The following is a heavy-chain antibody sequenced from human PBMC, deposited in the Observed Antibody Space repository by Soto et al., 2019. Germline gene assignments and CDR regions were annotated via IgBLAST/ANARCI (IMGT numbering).Heavy chain of an antibody. D-gene: IGHD6-13*01. CDR1: GGSISSSSYY. Sequence: QLQLQESGPGLVKPSETLSLTCTVSGGSISSSSYYWGWIRQPPGKGLEWIGSIYYSGSTYYNPSLKSRVTISVDTSKNQFSLKLSSVTAADTAVYYCASRTIAAAVLHFDYWGQGTLVTVSS. V-gene: IGHV4-39*01. CDR3: ASRTIAAAVLHFDY. CDR2: IYYSGST. J-gene: IGHJ4*02.